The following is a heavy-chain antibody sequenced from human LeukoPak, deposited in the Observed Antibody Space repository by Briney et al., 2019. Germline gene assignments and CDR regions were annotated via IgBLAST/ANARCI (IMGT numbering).Heavy chain of an antibody. CDR3: ATVVPTTIPNFDY. D-gene: IGHD2-2*01. CDR2: ISDNSNYI. Sequence: VGSLRLSCAASGLIFSSYSMNWVRQAPGKGLEWVSSISDNSNYIYYADSVKGRFTISRDNAKNSLYLQMNSLRAEDTALYYCATVVPTTIPNFDYWGQGTLVTVSS. V-gene: IGHV3-21*01. J-gene: IGHJ4*02. CDR1: GLIFSSYS.